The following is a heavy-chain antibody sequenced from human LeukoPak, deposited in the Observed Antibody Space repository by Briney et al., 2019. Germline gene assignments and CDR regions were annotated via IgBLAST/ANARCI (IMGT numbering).Heavy chain of an antibody. CDR2: IYYSGST. J-gene: IGHJ3*02. CDR3: ARECSGGSCYSNNDAFDI. D-gene: IGHD2-15*01. CDR1: GGSISSHY. V-gene: IGHV4-59*11. Sequence: SETLSLTCTVSGGSISSHYWSWIRQPPGKGLEWIWYIYYSGSTNYNPSLKSRVTISVDTSKNQFSLKLSSVTAADTAVYYCARECSGGSCYSNNDAFDIWGQGTMVTVSS.